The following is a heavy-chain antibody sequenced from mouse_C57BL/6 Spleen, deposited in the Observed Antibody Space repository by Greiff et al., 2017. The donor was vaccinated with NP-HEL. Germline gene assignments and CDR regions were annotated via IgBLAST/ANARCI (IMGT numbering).Heavy chain of an antibody. CDR2: INPSSGYT. CDR3: ARCDYGDY. J-gene: IGHJ2*01. V-gene: IGHV1-4*01. D-gene: IGHD1-1*02. Sequence: VQLQQSGAELARPGASVKMSCKASGYTFTSYTMHWVKQRPGQGLEWIGYINPSSGYTKYNQKFKDKATLTADKSSSTTYMQLSSLTSEDSAVYYCARCDYGDYWGQGTTLTVSS. CDR1: GYTFTSYT.